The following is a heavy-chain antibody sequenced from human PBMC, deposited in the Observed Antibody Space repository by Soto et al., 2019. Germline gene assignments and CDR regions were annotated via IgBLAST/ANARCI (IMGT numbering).Heavy chain of an antibody. D-gene: IGHD3-22*01. V-gene: IGHV1-46*01. Sequence: ASVKVSCKASGYTFTSYYMHWVRQAPGQGLEWMGIINPSGGSTSYAQKFQGRVTMTRDTSTSTVYMELSSLRSEDTAVYYCARKLFYYDSSGYPNIDAFDIWGQGTMVTVSS. CDR1: GYTFTSYY. CDR2: INPSGGST. J-gene: IGHJ3*02. CDR3: ARKLFYYDSSGYPNIDAFDI.